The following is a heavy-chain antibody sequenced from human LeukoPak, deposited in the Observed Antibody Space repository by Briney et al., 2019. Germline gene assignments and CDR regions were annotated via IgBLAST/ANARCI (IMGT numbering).Heavy chain of an antibody. V-gene: IGHV3-33*01. CDR3: ARQEVGATGPDY. CDR1: GFTFSSYG. J-gene: IGHJ4*02. D-gene: IGHD1-26*01. Sequence: GGSLRLSCAASGFTFSSYGMHWVRQAPGKGLEWVAIIWYDGSNKYYADSVKGRFTISRDNSKNTLYLQMNSLRAEDTAVYYCARQEVGATGPDYWGQGTLVTVSS. CDR2: IWYDGSNK.